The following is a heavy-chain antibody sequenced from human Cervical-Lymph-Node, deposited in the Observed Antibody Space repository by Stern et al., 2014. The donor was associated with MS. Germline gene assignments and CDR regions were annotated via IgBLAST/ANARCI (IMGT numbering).Heavy chain of an antibody. CDR1: GASISSRPYF. D-gene: IGHD2-2*01. Sequence: QVQLQESGPGLVKPSETLSLTCAVSGASISSRPYFWAWIRQPPGKGLEWIGNIYYMGNTYYNPSLESRVTMSVATAQNQLSLRLSSVTAADTAIYYCARQCTSTSCYVRAFDMWGHGTRVTVSS. V-gene: IGHV4-39*01. CDR2: IYYMGNT. J-gene: IGHJ3*02. CDR3: ARQCTSTSCYVRAFDM.